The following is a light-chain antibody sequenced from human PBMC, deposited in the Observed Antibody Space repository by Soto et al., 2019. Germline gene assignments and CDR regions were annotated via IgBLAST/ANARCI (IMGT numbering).Light chain of an antibody. CDR2: AAS. J-gene: IGKJ5*01. Sequence: IVLTHSPGTLSSSPSQRSTLSVSSSQSVTSSSLAWYQQKPGQAPRLLIYAASSRATGISDRFSGSGSGTDFTLTVSRLEPEDFAVYYCQQHGTSPITFGQGTRLEIK. V-gene: IGKV3-20*01. CDR3: QQHGTSPIT. CDR1: QSVTSSS.